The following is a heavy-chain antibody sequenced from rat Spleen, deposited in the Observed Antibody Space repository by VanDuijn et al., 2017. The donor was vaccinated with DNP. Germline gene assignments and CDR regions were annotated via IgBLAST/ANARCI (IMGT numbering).Heavy chain of an antibody. Sequence: EVQLVESGGDLVQPGRSLKLSCVASGFTFNNYWMTWIRQVPGKGLEWVASIATSGGSTYYPGSVKGRFTISRENSENTVYLQMNSLRSEDTAAYYCTRDLHFGYNYAFDYWGQGVLVSVSS. J-gene: IGHJ2*01. D-gene: IGHD1-4*01. CDR3: TRDLHFGYNYAFDY. CDR2: IATSGGST. CDR1: GFTFNNYW. V-gene: IGHV5-31*01.